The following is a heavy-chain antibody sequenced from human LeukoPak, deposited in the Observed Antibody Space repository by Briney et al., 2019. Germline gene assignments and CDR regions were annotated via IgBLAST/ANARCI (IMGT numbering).Heavy chain of an antibody. CDR2: MNPNSGNT. CDR1: GYTLTSYD. D-gene: IGHD3-10*01. J-gene: IGHJ5*02. Sequence: ASVKVSCKASGYTLTSYDINWVRQATGQGLEWMGWMNPNSGNTGYAQKFQGRVTMTRNTSISTAYMELSSLRSEDTAVYYCAREPAVYYGSGSSHGRLTNWFDPWGQGTLVTVSS. V-gene: IGHV1-8*01. CDR3: AREPAVYYGSGSSHGRLTNWFDP.